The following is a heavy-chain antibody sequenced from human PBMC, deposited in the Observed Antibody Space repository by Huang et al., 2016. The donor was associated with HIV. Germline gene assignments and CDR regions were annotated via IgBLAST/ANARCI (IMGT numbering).Heavy chain of an antibody. CDR2: SHESGST. CDR1: GGAITSHY. J-gene: IGHJ3*01. CDR3: ARDAAYVRGPARPPRDSSDA. V-gene: IGHV4-59*11. D-gene: IGHD3-10*02. Sequence: QVQLQESGPGLVKPSETLSLICSVSGGAITSHYWSWIRQSPGKGLEWIGYSHESGSTKYNPSLKRRVTMSVDPSKNQFSLRLTSVTAADTAVYFCARDAAYVRGPARPPRDSSDAWGRGTVVTVSS.